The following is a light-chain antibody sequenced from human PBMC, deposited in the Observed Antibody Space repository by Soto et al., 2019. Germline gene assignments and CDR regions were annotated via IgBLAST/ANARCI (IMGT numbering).Light chain of an antibody. Sequence: EIVLTQSPGTLSLSPGEGATLSCRASQTINTNYLAWYQQKPGQAPRLLMYATSSRATGIPDRFSGSGSGTDFTLTISRLEPEDFAMYYCQQYDTSPRTFGQGTTVEI. V-gene: IGKV3-20*01. J-gene: IGKJ1*01. CDR3: QQYDTSPRT. CDR2: ATS. CDR1: QTINTNY.